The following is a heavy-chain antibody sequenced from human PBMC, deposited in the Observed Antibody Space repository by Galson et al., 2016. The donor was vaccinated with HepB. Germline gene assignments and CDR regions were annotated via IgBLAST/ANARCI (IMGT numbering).Heavy chain of an antibody. J-gene: IGHJ3*02. CDR3: ARGSPTVTTHYAFDI. V-gene: IGHV4-61*01. D-gene: IGHD4-17*01. CDR1: GGSVSSDNYF. Sequence: SETLSLTCTVSGGSVSSDNYFWSWIRQPPGKGLEWIGYIYYSGSTNYNPSLKSRVTISVDTSKNQFSLKLSSVTAADTAVYYCARGSPTVTTHYAFDIWGQGTMVTVSS. CDR2: IYYSGST.